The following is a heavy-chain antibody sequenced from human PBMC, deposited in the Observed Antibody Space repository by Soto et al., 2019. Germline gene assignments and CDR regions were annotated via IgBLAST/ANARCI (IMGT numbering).Heavy chain of an antibody. CDR1: GNTFTGYY. V-gene: IGHV1-2*02. Sequence: ASVKVSCKASGNTFTGYYMHWVRQAPGQGLEWMGWINPNSGGTNYAQKFQGRVTMTRDTSISTAYMELSRPRSDDTAVYYCARRRTFRYCSSTSCYTENWFDPWGQGTLVTVSS. D-gene: IGHD2-2*02. CDR2: INPNSGGT. J-gene: IGHJ5*02. CDR3: ARRRTFRYCSSTSCYTENWFDP.